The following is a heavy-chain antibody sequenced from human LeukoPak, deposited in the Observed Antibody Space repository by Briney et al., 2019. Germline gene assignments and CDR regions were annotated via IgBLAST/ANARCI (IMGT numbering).Heavy chain of an antibody. J-gene: IGHJ3*02. CDR2: IYTSGST. Sequence: SETLSLTCTVSGGSISSYYWSWIRQPAGKGLEWIGRIYTSGSTNYNPSLKSRVTMSVDTSKNQFSLKLGSVTAADTAVYYCARDFDGSFDLNPLAFDIWGQGTMVTVSS. CDR3: ARDFDGSFDLNPLAFDI. CDR1: GGSISSYY. V-gene: IGHV4-4*07. D-gene: IGHD3-9*01.